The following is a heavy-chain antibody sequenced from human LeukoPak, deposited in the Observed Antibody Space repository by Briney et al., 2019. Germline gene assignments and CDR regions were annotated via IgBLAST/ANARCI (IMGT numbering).Heavy chain of an antibody. CDR2: IWYDGSNK. Sequence: GRSLRLSCVASGFTFSRNGMHWVRQAPGKGLEWVAVIWYDGSNKYYADSVKGRFTISRDNSKNTLYLQMNSLRAEDTAVYYCASGRLNYFYAMDIWGQGTTVTVSS. CDR3: ASGRLNYFYAMDI. V-gene: IGHV3-33*01. J-gene: IGHJ6*02. CDR1: GFTFSRNG.